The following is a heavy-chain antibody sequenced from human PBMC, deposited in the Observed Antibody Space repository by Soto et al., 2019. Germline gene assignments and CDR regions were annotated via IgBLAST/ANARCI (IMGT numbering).Heavy chain of an antibody. Sequence: ASVKVSCKASGGTFSSYAISWVGQAPGQGLEWVGGIIPIFGPPNYAQKFQGRVTITADKSTSTPSMELRRLRSEDTAVYYCARGNYDRSGYYLWPTGDAFAIWGQGKMVTV. CDR2: IIPIFGPP. CDR1: GGTFSSYA. CDR3: ARGNYDRSGYYLWPTGDAFAI. V-gene: IGHV1-69*06. D-gene: IGHD3-22*01. J-gene: IGHJ3*02.